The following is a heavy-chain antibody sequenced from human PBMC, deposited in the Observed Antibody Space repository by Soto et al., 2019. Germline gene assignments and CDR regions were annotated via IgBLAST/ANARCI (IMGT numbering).Heavy chain of an antibody. J-gene: IGHJ4*02. D-gene: IGHD3-9*01. CDR1: GFTFSNYA. Sequence: PGGSLRLSCAASGFTFSNYAMIWIRQVPGRGLEWVSGLYGSGRGIHYADSVKGRFTISRDNSAYSVYLQMNNLRVEDTAVYYCAKEAVSFDGVWLAHVWGQGTVVTVSS. CDR2: LYGSGRGI. V-gene: IGHV3-23*01. CDR3: AKEAVSFDGVWLAHV.